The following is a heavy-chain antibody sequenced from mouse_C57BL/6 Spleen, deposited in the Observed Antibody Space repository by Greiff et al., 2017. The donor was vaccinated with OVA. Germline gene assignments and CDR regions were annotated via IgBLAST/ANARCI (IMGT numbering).Heavy chain of an antibody. CDR2: ISNGGGST. D-gene: IGHD1-1*01. Sequence: EVQLVESGGGLVQPGGSLKLSCAASGFTFSDYYMYWVRQTPEKRLEWVAYISNGGGSTYYPDTVKGRFTISRDNAKNTLYLQMSRLKSEDTAMYYCARHPYYYGSTHGGYFDVWGTGTTVTVSS. CDR3: ARHPYYYGSTHGGYFDV. CDR1: GFTFSDYY. V-gene: IGHV5-12*01. J-gene: IGHJ1*03.